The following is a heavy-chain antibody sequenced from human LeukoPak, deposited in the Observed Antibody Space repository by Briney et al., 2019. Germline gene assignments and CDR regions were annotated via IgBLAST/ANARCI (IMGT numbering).Heavy chain of an antibody. CDR2: INPNSGGT. J-gene: IGHJ4*02. V-gene: IGHV1-2*04. D-gene: IGHD3-22*01. Sequence: ASVKVSCKASGYTFTGYYMHWVRQAPGQGLEWMGWINPNSGGTNYAQKFQGWVTMTRDTSISTAYMELSRLRSDDTAVYYCARGYYDSSGSFYFDYWGQGTLVTVSS. CDR1: GYTFTGYY. CDR3: ARGYYDSSGSFYFDY.